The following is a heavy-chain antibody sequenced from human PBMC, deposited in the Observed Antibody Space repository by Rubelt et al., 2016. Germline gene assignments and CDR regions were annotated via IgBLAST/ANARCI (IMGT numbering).Heavy chain of an antibody. CDR2: SGPYNGNS. J-gene: IGHJ4*02. CDR1: GYTFSSFG. D-gene: IGHD6-19*01. CDR3: ARDLSGSYLDY. Sequence: QVQLVQSGAEVKKPGASVKVSCKASGYTFSSFGISWVRQAPGQGLEWMGWSGPYNGNSNYAQKFQGRITLATDTPTCTAYMGRRSLRSDDTAIYYCARDLSGSYLDYWGQGTLVTVSS. V-gene: IGHV1-18*01.